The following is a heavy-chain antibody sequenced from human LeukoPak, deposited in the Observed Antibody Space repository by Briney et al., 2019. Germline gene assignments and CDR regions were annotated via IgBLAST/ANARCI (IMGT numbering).Heavy chain of an antibody. CDR3: ARTEVWIHLWEY. CDR2: IYYSGST. Sequence: KPSETLSLTCTVSGGSINSYYWNWIRQPPGKGLEWIGYIYYSGSTNYNPSLKSRVTISVDTSKNQFSLKLSSVTAADTAVYYCARTEVWIHLWEYWGQGTLVTVSS. D-gene: IGHD5-18*01. V-gene: IGHV4-59*08. CDR1: GGSINSYY. J-gene: IGHJ4*02.